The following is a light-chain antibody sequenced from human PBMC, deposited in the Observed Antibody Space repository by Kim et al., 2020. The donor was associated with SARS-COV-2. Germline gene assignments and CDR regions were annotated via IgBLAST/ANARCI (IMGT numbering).Light chain of an antibody. CDR3: QSYNGDNVL. Sequence: KTVTTTCTRSTGSIDDNYVQCYQQRQGGGPTTMLYEDDQRTSGVSVRFSGSIDNSSNSASLTISGLRTEDEADYYCQSYNGDNVLFGGGTQLTVL. CDR2: EDD. CDR1: TGSIDDNY. J-gene: IGLJ2*01. V-gene: IGLV6-57*03.